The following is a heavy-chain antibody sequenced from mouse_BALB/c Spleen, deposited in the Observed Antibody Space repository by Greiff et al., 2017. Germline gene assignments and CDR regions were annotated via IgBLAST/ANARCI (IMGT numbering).Heavy chain of an antibody. CDR1: GYTFTSYW. J-gene: IGHJ2*01. CDR2: INPSNGRT. Sequence: VKLQQPGAELVKPGASVKLSCKASGYTFTSYWMHWVKQRPGQGLEWIGEINPSNGRTNFNEKFKSKATLTVDKSSSTAYMQLSSLTSEDSAVYYCARRGYGPFYFDYWGQGTTLTVSS. V-gene: IGHV1S81*02. CDR3: ARRGYGPFYFDY. D-gene: IGHD1-1*01.